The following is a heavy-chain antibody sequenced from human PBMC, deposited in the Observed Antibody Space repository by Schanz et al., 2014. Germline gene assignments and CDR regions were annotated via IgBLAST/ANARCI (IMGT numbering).Heavy chain of an antibody. V-gene: IGHV3-30*18. CDR2: ISDDGSNH. J-gene: IGHJ1*01. CDR1: GFNFSSYG. Sequence: QVQLVESGGGVVRPGGSLRLSCAASGFNFSSYGMHWVRQAPGKGLEWVAVISDDGSNHYYPDSVKGRFTISRDNSKNTLYLQMNSLRAEDTAVYYCAKDHAGSDILTALGNWGQGTLXTVSS. D-gene: IGHD3-9*01. CDR3: AKDHAGSDILTALGN.